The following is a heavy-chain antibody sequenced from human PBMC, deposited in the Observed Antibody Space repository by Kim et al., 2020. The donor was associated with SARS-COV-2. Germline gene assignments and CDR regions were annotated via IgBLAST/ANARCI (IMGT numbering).Heavy chain of an antibody. CDR3: TTDRHDYTWTPYGMDV. J-gene: IGHJ6*02. Sequence: GGSLRLSCAASGFTFSNAWMNWVRQAPGKGLEWVGRVKSKTDGGTTDYAAPVKGRFTISRDDSKNTLYLQMNSLKTEDTAVYYCTTDRHDYTWTPYGMDVWGQGTTVIVSS. V-gene: IGHV3-15*01. CDR1: GFTFSNAW. D-gene: IGHD3-16*01. CDR2: VKSKTDGGTT.